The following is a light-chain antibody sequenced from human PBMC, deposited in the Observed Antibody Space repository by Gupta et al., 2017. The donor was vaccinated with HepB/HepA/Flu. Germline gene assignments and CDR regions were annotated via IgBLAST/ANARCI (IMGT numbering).Light chain of an antibody. CDR1: QSVGSF. V-gene: IGKV3-11*01. CDR3: QQRSNWPLVT. CDR2: DAS. J-gene: IGKJ3*01. Sequence: IVLTQSPATLSLSPGERATLSCRASQSVGSFLAWYQQIPGQAPRLLIYDASNRDTGIPARFSGSGSGKDFTLTISSLEQEDFAGYYCQQRSNWPLVTFGHGTKVDI.